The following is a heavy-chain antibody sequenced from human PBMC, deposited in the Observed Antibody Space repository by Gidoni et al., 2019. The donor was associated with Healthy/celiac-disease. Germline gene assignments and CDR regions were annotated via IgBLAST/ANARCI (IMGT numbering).Heavy chain of an antibody. Sequence: QVQLVQSGAEVKKPGSSVKVSCKASGGTFSSYAISWVRQAPGQGLEWMGGTIPIFGTANYAQKFQGRVTITADESTSTAYMELSSLRSEDTAVYYCARDLPDYVWGSYGYWGQGTLVTVSS. CDR2: TIPIFGTA. CDR1: GGTFSSYA. CDR3: ARDLPDYVWGSYGY. D-gene: IGHD3-16*01. V-gene: IGHV1-69*01. J-gene: IGHJ4*02.